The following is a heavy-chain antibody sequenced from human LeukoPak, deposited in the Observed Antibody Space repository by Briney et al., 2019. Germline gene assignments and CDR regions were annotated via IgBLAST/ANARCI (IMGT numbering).Heavy chain of an antibody. J-gene: IGHJ5*02. CDR2: ISAYNGNT. CDR1: GYTFTSYG. D-gene: IGHD2-2*01. CDR3: ARDLYCSSTSCYWEGYHWFDP. V-gene: IGHV1-18*01. Sequence: ASVKVSFKASGYTFTSYGISWVRQAPGQGLEWMGWISAYNGNTNYAQKLQGRVTMTTDTSTSTAYMELRSLRSDDTAVYYCARDLYCSSTSCYWEGYHWFDPWGQGTLVTVSS.